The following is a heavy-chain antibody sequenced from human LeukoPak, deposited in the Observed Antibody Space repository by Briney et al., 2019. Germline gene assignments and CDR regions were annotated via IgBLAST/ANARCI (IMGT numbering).Heavy chain of an antibody. J-gene: IGHJ4*02. CDR3: ARRSGIYYAPCFDH. D-gene: IGHD3-10*01. V-gene: IGHV5-51*01. CDR2: FNPDDSDT. CDR1: GYDFAAYW. Sequence: GESLKTSCQGSGYDFAAYWIGWVRQMPGKGLEWVGIFNPDDSDTRYSPSFQGQVTISVDKSTSTAYLHWNKLTAADTAIYYCARRSGIYYAPCFDHWGQGTLVTVSS.